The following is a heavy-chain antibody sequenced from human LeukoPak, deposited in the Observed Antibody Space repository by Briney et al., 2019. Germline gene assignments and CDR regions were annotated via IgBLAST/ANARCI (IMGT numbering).Heavy chain of an antibody. D-gene: IGHD2-21*02. V-gene: IGHV4-39*01. CDR2: IYYSGST. CDR1: GGSMSSSGQY. J-gene: IGHJ3*02. Sequence: SETLSLICTVSGGSMSSSGQYWGWIRQSPVKGLEWIGSIYYSGSTYYNPSLKSRVTISVDTSKNQCSLELTSVTAADTAIYYCARNMTAISRLDVFDIWGPGTMVTVS. CDR3: ARNMTAISRLDVFDI.